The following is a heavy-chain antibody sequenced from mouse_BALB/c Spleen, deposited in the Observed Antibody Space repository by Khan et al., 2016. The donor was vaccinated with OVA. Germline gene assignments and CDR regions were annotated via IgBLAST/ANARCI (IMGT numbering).Heavy chain of an antibody. CDR2: INTHSGVP. V-gene: IGHV9-4*02. J-gene: IGHJ4*01. CDR1: GYTFTTAG. D-gene: IGHD2-14*01. Sequence: QVQLKESGPELKKPGETVRISCKASGYTFTTAGMLWVQKMPGKGLKWIGWINTHSGVPKYAEDFKGRFAFSLETSASTVYLQITNLKNEDTATYFCTRGGAAYYRNDGGAMDYWGQGTSVTVSS. CDR3: TRGGAAYYRNDGGAMDY.